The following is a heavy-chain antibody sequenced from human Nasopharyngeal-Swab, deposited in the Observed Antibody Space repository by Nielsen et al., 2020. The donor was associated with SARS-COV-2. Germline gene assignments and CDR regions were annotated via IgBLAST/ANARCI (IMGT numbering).Heavy chain of an antibody. Sequence: SETLSLTCTVSGGSMRSYYWSWIRQPPGKGLEWIGYIYSSGTTKYNPSLKSRVTISVDTSKNQSSLKLTSVTAADTAVYYCARSLFGGTSSSGHSWFDPWGQGSLVTVFS. CDR3: ARSLFGGTSSSGHSWFDP. D-gene: IGHD1-26*01. CDR2: IYSSGTT. J-gene: IGHJ5*02. CDR1: GGSMRSYY. V-gene: IGHV4-59*13.